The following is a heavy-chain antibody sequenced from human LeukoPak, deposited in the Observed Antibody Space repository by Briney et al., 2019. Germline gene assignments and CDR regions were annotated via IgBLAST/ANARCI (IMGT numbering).Heavy chain of an antibody. CDR1: GFTFSTYA. D-gene: IGHD2-15*01. V-gene: IGHV3-23*01. CDR2: VSGGGGTT. CDR3: AKEFYFATAV. J-gene: IGHJ6*02. Sequence: TGGSLRLSCAASGFTFSTYAMSWVRQAPGKGLEWVSAVSGGGGTTHYADSVKGRFTISRDNSENTLSLQMKSLRDEDTAVYYCAKEFYFATAVWGQGTTVTVSS.